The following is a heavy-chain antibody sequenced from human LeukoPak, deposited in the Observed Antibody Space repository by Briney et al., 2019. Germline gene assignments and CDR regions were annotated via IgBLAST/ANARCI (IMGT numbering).Heavy chain of an antibody. D-gene: IGHD5-12*01. Sequence: GGSLRLSCAASGFTFSSHTMSWVRQAPGKGLEWVSSISSSSSYIYYVDSVKGRFTISRDNAKNSLYLQVNSLRVEDTAVYYCARDVGSGYTDAFDIWGQGTMVTVSS. V-gene: IGHV3-21*01. J-gene: IGHJ3*02. CDR2: ISSSSSYI. CDR1: GFTFSSHT. CDR3: ARDVGSGYTDAFDI.